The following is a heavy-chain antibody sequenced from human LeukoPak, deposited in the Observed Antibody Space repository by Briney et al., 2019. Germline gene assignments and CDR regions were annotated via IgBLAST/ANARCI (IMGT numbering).Heavy chain of an antibody. Sequence: GGSLRLSCAASGFTFSKYWMLWVRQAPGKGLESVSRINTDGTVTTYADTVKGRFTVSRDNADNTMFLQMNSVRDEDTAVYYCATKQWLAPPPDSWGQGTPVTVSS. V-gene: IGHV3-74*01. CDR3: ATKQWLAPPPDS. CDR2: INTDGTVT. CDR1: GFTFSKYW. D-gene: IGHD6-19*01. J-gene: IGHJ4*02.